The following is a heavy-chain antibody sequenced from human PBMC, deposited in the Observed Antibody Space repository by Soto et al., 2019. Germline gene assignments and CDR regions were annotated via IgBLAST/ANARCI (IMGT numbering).Heavy chain of an antibody. V-gene: IGHV1-46*03. CDR3: ARGGYGTISPGSRLYYYYYMDV. Sequence: QVLLVQSGAEVKPPGASLTVSCKASGYICRNNYMHWVRQAPGQGLEWMGIINPSDGTTSYAREFVGRVSLTRDMSTTTFYLDLSSLRSEDSAVYYCARGGYGTISPGSRLYYYYYMDVWVRGTTVTVSS. D-gene: IGHD3-16*01. CDR2: INPSDGTT. CDR1: GYICRNNY. J-gene: IGHJ6*03.